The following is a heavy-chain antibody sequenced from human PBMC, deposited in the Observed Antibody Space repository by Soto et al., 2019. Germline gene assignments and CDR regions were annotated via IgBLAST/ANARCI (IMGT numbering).Heavy chain of an antibody. V-gene: IGHV1-69*12. J-gene: IGHJ4*02. D-gene: IGHD5-12*01. Sequence: QVQLVQSGAEVKKPGSSVKVSCKASGGTFSSYVISWVRQAPGQGLEWMGGTIPIFGKAHYAQKFPGRVTITADESTSTAYMELITLRSEDTAVYYCARDGATWDFWGQGTLVTVSS. CDR2: TIPIFGKA. CDR3: ARDGATWDF. CDR1: GGTFSSYV.